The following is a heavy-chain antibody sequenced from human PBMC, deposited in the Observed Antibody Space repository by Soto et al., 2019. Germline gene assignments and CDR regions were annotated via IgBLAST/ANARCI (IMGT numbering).Heavy chain of an antibody. J-gene: IGHJ6*02. Sequence: EVQLLESGGGLVQPGGSLRLSCAASGFTFSSYAMSWVRQAPGKRLEWVSAISGSGGSTYYADYVKGRFTISRDNSKNTRDLQMDSPRAGDTAVYYCANRRSSSSWSYYYYYGMDVWGQGTTVTVSS. D-gene: IGHD6-13*01. CDR2: ISGSGGST. V-gene: IGHV3-23*01. CDR1: GFTFSSYA. CDR3: ANRRSSSSWSYYYYYGMDV.